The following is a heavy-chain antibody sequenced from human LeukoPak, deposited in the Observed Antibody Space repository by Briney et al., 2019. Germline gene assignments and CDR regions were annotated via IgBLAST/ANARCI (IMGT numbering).Heavy chain of an antibody. V-gene: IGHV4-59*08. Sequence: SETLSLTCTVSGGSIGGYYWSWIRQPPGKGLEWIGNIYYSGSTNYNPSLKSRVTISVDTSKTQFSLELTSVTAADTAVYYCVRIDYGGSFDRWGQGTLVTVSS. CDR1: GGSIGGYY. CDR3: VRIDYGGSFDR. D-gene: IGHD4-23*01. J-gene: IGHJ4*02. CDR2: IYYSGST.